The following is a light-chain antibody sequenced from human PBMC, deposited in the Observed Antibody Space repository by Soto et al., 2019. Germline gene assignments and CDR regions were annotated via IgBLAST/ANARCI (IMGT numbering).Light chain of an antibody. V-gene: IGKV1-5*03. CDR1: QSISSW. CDR3: QQYNSYSKT. Sequence: DIQMTQSPSTLSASLGDRVTITCRASQSISSWLAWYQQKPGKAPKLLIYKASSLESGVPSRFSGSGPGTEFTLTISSLQPDDFATYYCQQYNSYSKTFGQGTKVDI. CDR2: KAS. J-gene: IGKJ1*01.